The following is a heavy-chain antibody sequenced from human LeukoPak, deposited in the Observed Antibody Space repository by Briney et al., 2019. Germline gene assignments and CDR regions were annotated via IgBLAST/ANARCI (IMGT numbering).Heavy chain of an antibody. CDR2: INPSGGST. V-gene: IGHV1-46*01. J-gene: IGHJ4*02. Sequence: ASVKVSCKASGYTFINYYMHWVRQAPGQGLEWMGIINPSGGSTSYAPKFRGRVTMTRDTSTSTVYMELSSLKFEDTAVYYCARGSRYDIAYWGQGTLVTVSS. CDR3: ARGSRYDIAY. CDR1: GYTFINYY. D-gene: IGHD3-22*01.